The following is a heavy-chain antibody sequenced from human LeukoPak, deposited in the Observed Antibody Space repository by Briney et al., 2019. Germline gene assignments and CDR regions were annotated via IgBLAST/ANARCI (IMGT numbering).Heavy chain of an antibody. J-gene: IGHJ4*02. CDR2: INHDGSST. D-gene: IGHD3-22*01. V-gene: IGHV3-74*01. CDR1: GFTFSTFW. Sequence: GGSLRLSCATSGFTFSTFWMHWVRQAPGKGLVWVSRINHDGSSTNYADSVKGRFTISRDNAKNTLYLQMNSLRAEDTAVYYCAKFPSSGGKYYWGQGTLVTVSS. CDR3: AKFPSSGGKYY.